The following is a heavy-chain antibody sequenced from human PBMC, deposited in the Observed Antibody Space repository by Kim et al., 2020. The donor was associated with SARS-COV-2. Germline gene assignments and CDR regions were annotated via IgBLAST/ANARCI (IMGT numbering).Heavy chain of an antibody. CDR2: INYSGST. Sequence: SETLSLTCAVYGGSFSGYYWSWIRQPPGKGLEWIGEINYSGSTNYNPSLKSRVTISVDTPKNQFSLKLSSVTAADTAVYYCARPTPVYDSSGFDFWGQGT. V-gene: IGHV4-34*01. J-gene: IGHJ4*02. CDR1: GGSFSGYY. D-gene: IGHD3-22*01. CDR3: ARPTPVYDSSGFDF.